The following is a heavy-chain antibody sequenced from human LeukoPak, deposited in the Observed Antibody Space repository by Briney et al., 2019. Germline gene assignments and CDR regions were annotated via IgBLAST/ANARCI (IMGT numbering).Heavy chain of an antibody. Sequence: PSETLSLTCTVSGGSISSGSYYWRWIRRPTGKGLEWIGRIYASGSTNYNPSLKSRVTISVDTSKNQFSLKLSSVTAAATAVYYCAREGFGCSSTSCYPSYYYYMDVWGKGTTVTISS. CDR3: AREGFGCSSTSCYPSYYYYMDV. CDR2: IYASGST. J-gene: IGHJ6*03. D-gene: IGHD2-2*01. V-gene: IGHV4-61*02. CDR1: GGSISSGSYY.